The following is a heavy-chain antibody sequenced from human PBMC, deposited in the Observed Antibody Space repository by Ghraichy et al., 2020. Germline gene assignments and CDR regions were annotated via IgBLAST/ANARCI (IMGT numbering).Heavy chain of an antibody. CDR2: ISSSSSYI. D-gene: IGHD6-6*01. J-gene: IGHJ3*02. CDR1: GFTFSSYS. Sequence: GGSLRLSCAASGFTFSSYSMNWVRQAPGKGLEWVSSISSSSSYIYYADSVKGRFTISRDNAKNSLYLQMNSLRAEDTAVYYCARPLYSSSQDAFDIWGQGTMVTVSS. V-gene: IGHV3-21*01. CDR3: ARPLYSSSQDAFDI.